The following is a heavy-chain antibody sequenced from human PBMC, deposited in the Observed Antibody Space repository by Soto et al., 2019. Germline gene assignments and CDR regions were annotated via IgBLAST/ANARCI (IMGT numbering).Heavy chain of an antibody. Sequence: QVQLQESGPGLVKPSRTLSLTCTVSGGSISSGGYYWSWIRQHPGKGLGWIGYNYYSGITYYNPSLKRRVAISKDASKNQSSLTLSPVTAPGTAAYYCAGGSRIAGLYSGMDVWGQGTTVTVSS. CDR3: AGGSRIAGLYSGMDV. D-gene: IGHD6-6*01. V-gene: IGHV4-31*03. J-gene: IGHJ6*02. CDR2: NYYSGIT. CDR1: GGSISSGGYY.